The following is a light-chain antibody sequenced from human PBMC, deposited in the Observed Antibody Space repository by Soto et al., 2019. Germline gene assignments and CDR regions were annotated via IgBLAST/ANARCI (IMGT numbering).Light chain of an antibody. J-gene: IGKJ2*01. CDR2: GAS. CDR3: QQYNNWPPRYT. Sequence: EIVMTQSPATLSVSPGERATLSCRASQSVSSNLAWYQQKRGQAPRLLIYGASTMATGIPARFSGSGYGTEVTLTISSLQSEDFAVYYCQQYNNWPPRYTFGQGTKLEIK. CDR1: QSVSSN. V-gene: IGKV3-15*01.